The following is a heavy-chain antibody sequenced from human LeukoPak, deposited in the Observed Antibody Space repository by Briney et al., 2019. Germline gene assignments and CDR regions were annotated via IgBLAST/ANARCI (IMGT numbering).Heavy chain of an antibody. J-gene: IGHJ3*02. CDR3: ARVPRASDSSSWLVWAFDI. V-gene: IGHV4-59*01. D-gene: IGHD6-13*01. Sequence: SETLSLTCTVSGGSISSYYWSWIRQPPGNGLEWIGYIYYSASTNDNPSLKSRVTISGDTSKNQFSLKLSSVTAADTAVYYCARVPRASDSSSWLVWAFDIWGQGTMVTVSS. CDR2: IYYSAST. CDR1: GGSISSYY.